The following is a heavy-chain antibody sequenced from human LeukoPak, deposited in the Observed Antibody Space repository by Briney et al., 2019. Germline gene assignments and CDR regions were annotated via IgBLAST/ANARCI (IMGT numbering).Heavy chain of an antibody. V-gene: IGHV3-23*01. CDR2: ISGSGGST. J-gene: IGHJ4*02. CDR1: GFTFSSYA. CDR3: ARDWSIVVPAYYFDY. D-gene: IGHD2-15*01. Sequence: TGGSLRLSCAASGFTFSSYATSWVRQAPGKGLEWVSAISGSGGSTYYADSVKGRFTISRDNSKNTLYLQMNSLRAEDTAVYYCARDWSIVVPAYYFDYWGQGTLVTVSS.